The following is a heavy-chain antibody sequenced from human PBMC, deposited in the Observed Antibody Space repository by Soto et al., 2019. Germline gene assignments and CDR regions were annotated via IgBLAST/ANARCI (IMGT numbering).Heavy chain of an antibody. V-gene: IGHV4-59*01. CDR2: IYYSGST. CDR1: GGSISSYY. Sequence: SETLSLTCTVSGGSISSYYWSWIRQPPGKGLEWIGYIYYSGSTNYNPSLKSRVTISVDTSKNQFSLKLSSVTAADTAVYYCARVNFGYCSSTSCYTGYYYYGMDVWGQGTTVTVSS. CDR3: ARVNFGYCSSTSCYTGYYYYGMDV. J-gene: IGHJ6*02. D-gene: IGHD2-2*02.